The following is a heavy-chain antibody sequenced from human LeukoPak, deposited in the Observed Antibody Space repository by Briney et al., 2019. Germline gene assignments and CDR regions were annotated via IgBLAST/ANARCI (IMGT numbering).Heavy chain of an antibody. Sequence: GGSLRLSCAASGFTFSSYSMNWVRQAPGRGLEWVSSISSSSSYIYYADSVKGRFTISRDNAKNSLYLQMNSLRAEDTAVYYCARVRSQFGTDAFDIWGQGTMVTVSS. CDR2: ISSSSSYI. CDR3: ARVRSQFGTDAFDI. D-gene: IGHD3-10*01. J-gene: IGHJ3*02. CDR1: GFTFSSYS. V-gene: IGHV3-21*01.